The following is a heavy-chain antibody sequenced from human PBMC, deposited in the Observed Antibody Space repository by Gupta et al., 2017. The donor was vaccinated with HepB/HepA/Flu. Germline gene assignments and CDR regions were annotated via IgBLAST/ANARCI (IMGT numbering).Heavy chain of an antibody. CDR2: INKDGRGT. J-gene: IGHJ4*02. CDR1: GFIFSKFS. V-gene: IGHV3-74*01. Sequence: EVHLVESGGRLVQPGGSLRLSCAASGFIFSKFSMHWVRQDPEKGLVWVANINKDGRGTIDAYSVKGRFTISRDNAKNTLYLQLNSLRAEDTAMYYGVRDDFLEDFDYGGQGTLVTVYS. D-gene: IGHD2/OR15-2a*01. CDR3: VRDDFLEDFDY.